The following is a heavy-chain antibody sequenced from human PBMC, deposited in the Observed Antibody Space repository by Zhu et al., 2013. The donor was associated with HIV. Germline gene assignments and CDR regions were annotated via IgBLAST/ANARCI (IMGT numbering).Heavy chain of an antibody. V-gene: IGHV1-46*01. D-gene: IGHD3-10*01. CDR3: ARTGTMVRGVPAWYFDL. J-gene: IGHJ2*01. CDR2: INPSGDTT. Sequence: QVQLVQSGAEVKRPGASVKVSCKASGYTFTSYYMHWVRQAPGQGLEWMGIINPSGDTTSYAQKFQGRVTMTRDTSTSTVYMELSSLRSEDTAVYYCARTGTMVRGVPAWYFDLWGRGTLVTVSS. CDR1: GYTFTSYY.